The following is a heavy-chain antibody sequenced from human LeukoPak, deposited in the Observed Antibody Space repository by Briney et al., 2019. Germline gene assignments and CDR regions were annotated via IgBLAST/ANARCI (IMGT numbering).Heavy chain of an antibody. Sequence: GGSLRLSCTASGFTFGDYAMSWVRQAPGEGLEWVGFIRSKAYGGTTEYAASVKGRFTISRDDSKSIAYLQMNSMKTEDTAVYYCTRMTCSSTSCYQDAFDIWGQGTMVTVSS. CDR2: IRSKAYGGTT. CDR1: GFTFGDYA. D-gene: IGHD2-2*01. J-gene: IGHJ3*02. V-gene: IGHV3-49*04. CDR3: TRMTCSSTSCYQDAFDI.